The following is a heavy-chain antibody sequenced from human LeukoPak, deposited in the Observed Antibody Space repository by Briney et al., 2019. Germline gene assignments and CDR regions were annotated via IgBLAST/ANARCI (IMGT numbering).Heavy chain of an antibody. V-gene: IGHV3-23*01. D-gene: IGHD2-21*01. J-gene: IGHJ4*02. CDR1: GFTFRSHA. CDR3: AKDFRIGYSAHFDY. Sequence: GGSLRLSCVGSGFTFRSHAMSWVRQAPEKGLEFVSGIYENGGTTYYADSVKRRFSISRDNSKITLYLQLDSLRGEDTAVYYCAKDFRIGYSAHFDYWGQGALVTVSS. CDR2: IYENGGTT.